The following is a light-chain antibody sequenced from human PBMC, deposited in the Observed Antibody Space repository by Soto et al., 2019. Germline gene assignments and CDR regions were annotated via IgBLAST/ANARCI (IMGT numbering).Light chain of an antibody. CDR2: GAS. CDR1: QSVSSN. V-gene: IGKV3-20*01. CDR3: QQYGSSGT. J-gene: IGKJ1*01. Sequence: EIVMTQSPATLAVSPWERATLSCRASQSVSSNLAWYQQKPGQAPRLLIYGASNRATGIPDRFSGSGSGTDFTLTISRLEPEDFAVYYCQQYGSSGTFGQGTKVDIK.